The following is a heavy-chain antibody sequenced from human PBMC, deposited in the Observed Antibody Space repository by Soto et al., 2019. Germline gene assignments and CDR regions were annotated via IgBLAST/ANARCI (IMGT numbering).Heavy chain of an antibody. Sequence: ASVKVSWKASGYTFTSYAISWVRQAPGQGLEWMGWIIGFHGIANYAQRFQGRVTMTTDTSTDTDSMELSSLRSDDTAMYYFARAPYPPYRSSPEGYYHYMDVLGKGTTVTGSS. J-gene: IGHJ6*03. V-gene: IGHV1-18*01. CDR2: IIGFHGIA. CDR3: ARAPYPPYRSSPEGYYHYMDV. D-gene: IGHD6-6*01. CDR1: GYTFTSYA.